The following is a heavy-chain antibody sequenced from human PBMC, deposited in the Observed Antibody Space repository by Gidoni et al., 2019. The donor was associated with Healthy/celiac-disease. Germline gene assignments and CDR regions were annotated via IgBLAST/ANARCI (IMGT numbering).Heavy chain of an antibody. J-gene: IGHJ2*01. V-gene: IGHV3-23*01. Sequence: EVQLLESGGGLVQPGGSLRLSCAASGFTFSSYAMSWVRQAPGQGLEWVSAISGSGGSTYYADSVKGRFTISRDNSKNTLYLQMNSLRAEDTAVYYCAKDRRRDWYFDLWGRGTLVTVSS. CDR1: GFTFSSYA. CDR3: AKDRRRDWYFDL. CDR2: ISGSGGST.